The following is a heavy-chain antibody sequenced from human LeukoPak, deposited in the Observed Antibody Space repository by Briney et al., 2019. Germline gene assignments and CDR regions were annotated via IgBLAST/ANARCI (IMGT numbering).Heavy chain of an antibody. V-gene: IGHV4-39*01. J-gene: IGHJ4*02. CDR3: ATWRTAKTGFDY. CDR1: GGSISTYY. D-gene: IGHD1-1*01. CDR2: IYYSGSP. Sequence: PSETLSLTCTVFGGSISTYYWTWIRQPPGKGLECIGSIYYSGSPYYNPSLKSRVTISVDTSKNQFSLRLSSVTAADTAVYYCATWRTAKTGFDYWGQGTLVTVSS.